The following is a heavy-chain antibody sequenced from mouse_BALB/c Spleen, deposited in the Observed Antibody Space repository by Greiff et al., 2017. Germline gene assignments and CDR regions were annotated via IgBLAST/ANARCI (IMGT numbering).Heavy chain of an antibody. Sequence: EVHLVESGGGLVKPGGSLKLSCAASGFTFSSYAMSWVRQTPEKRLEWVASISSGGSTYYPDSVKGRFTISRDNARNILYLQMSSLRSEDTAMYYCARAFHYYGSSYHYFDYWGQGTTLTVSS. J-gene: IGHJ2*01. CDR1: GFTFSSYA. D-gene: IGHD1-1*01. V-gene: IGHV5-6-5*01. CDR3: ARAFHYYGSSYHYFDY. CDR2: ISSGGST.